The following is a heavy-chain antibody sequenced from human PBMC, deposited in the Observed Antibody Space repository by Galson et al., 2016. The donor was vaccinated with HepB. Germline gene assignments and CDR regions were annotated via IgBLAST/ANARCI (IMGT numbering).Heavy chain of an antibody. Sequence: SLRLSCAASGFSFSNYWMSWVRQAPGKGLEWVANIKRDGSETNYVDSVTGRFTISRDNAKNSLYLQMNSLRADDTAVYYCARDGDVLTVYAIPSYYYYAMDVWGQGTTVTVSS. CDR3: ARDGDVLTVYAIPSYYYYAMDV. D-gene: IGHD2-8*01. CDR2: IKRDGSET. J-gene: IGHJ6*02. CDR1: GFSFSNYW. V-gene: IGHV3-7*03.